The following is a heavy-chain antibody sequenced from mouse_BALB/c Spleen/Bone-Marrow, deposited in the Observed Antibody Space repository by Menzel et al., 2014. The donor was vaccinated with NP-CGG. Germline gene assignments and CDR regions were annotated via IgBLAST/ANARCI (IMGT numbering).Heavy chain of an antibody. D-gene: IGHD1-3*01. Sequence: QVQLKQSGAELARPGASVKLSCKASGYTFTSYWMQWVKQRPGQGLEWIGAIYPEDGDTRYTQKFKGKATLTADKSSSTAYMQLSSLASKDSAVYYCARDDNYPAWFAYWGQGTLVTVSA. J-gene: IGHJ3*01. V-gene: IGHV1-87*01. CDR2: IYPEDGDT. CDR1: GYTFTSYW. CDR3: ARDDNYPAWFAY.